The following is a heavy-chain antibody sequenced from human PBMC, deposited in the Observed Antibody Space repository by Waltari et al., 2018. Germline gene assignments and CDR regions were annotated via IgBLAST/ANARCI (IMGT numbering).Heavy chain of an antibody. V-gene: IGHV4-59*08. CDR1: GGSISSYY. J-gene: IGHJ5*02. CDR2: IYYSGST. CDR3: ARNQDTAMVNWFDP. D-gene: IGHD5-18*01. Sequence: QVQLQESGPGLVKPSETLSLTCPVPGGSISSYYWTWIRQPPGKGLAWIGYIYYSGSTNYNPSLKSRVTISVDTSKNQFSLKLSSVTAADTAVYYCARNQDTAMVNWFDPWGQGTLVTVSS.